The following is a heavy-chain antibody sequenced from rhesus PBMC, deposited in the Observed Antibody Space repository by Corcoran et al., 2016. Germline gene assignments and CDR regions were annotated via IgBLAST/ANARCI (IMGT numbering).Heavy chain of an antibody. CDR1: GYSISSNY. CDR2: IYGSSGST. J-gene: IGHJ6*01. D-gene: IGHD6S26*01. CDR3: ARGYSSGWSYNYGLDS. V-gene: IGHV4-147*01. Sequence: QVQLQESGPGLVKPSETLSLTCAVSGYSISSNYWSWIRQPPGKGLEWIGYIYGSSGSTYYNPSLRSPVTMSTDTSKNQFSLKLSSVTAADTAVYYCARGYSSGWSYNYGLDSWGQGVVVTVSS.